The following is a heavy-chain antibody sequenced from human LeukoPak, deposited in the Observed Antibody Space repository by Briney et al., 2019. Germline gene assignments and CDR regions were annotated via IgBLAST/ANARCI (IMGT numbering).Heavy chain of an antibody. CDR1: GFTFGDSA. CDR2: IRSKGYGGTT. Sequence: GGSLRLSCTTSGFTFGDSAMTWVRQSPGRGLEWVGFIRSKGYGGTTDYAASVKGRFLISRDDSKSIAYLQMNSLKTEDTAVYYCARVRSGNDFDYWGQGTLVTVSS. V-gene: IGHV3-49*04. CDR3: ARVRSGNDFDY. J-gene: IGHJ4*02. D-gene: IGHD3-10*01.